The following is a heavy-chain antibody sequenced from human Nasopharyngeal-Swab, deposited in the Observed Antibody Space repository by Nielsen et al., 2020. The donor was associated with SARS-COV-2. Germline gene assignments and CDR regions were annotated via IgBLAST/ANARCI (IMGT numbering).Heavy chain of an antibody. CDR1: GFTFDDYT. CDR2: ISWDGGST. Sequence: GESLKISCAASGFTFDDYTMHWVRQAPGKGLEWVSLISWDGGSTYYADSVKGRFTISRDNSKNSLYLQMNSLRTDDTALYYCAKDLGGYYYYGMDVWGQGTTVTVSS. CDR3: AKDLGGYYYYGMDV. V-gene: IGHV3-43*01. J-gene: IGHJ6*02.